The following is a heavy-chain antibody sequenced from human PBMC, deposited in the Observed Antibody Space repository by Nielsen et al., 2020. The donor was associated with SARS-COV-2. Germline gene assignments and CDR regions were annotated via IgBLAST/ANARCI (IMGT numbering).Heavy chain of an antibody. CDR1: GYTFTSYY. J-gene: IGHJ5*02. CDR3: ARDYGENYGDYKDENWFDP. D-gene: IGHD4-17*01. V-gene: IGHV1-2*06. CDR2: INPNSGGT. Sequence: ASVKVSCKASGYTFTSYYMHWVRQAPGQGLEWMGRINPNSGGTNYAQKFQGRVTMTRDTSISTAYMELSRLRSDDTAVYYCARDYGENYGDYKDENWFDPWGQGTLVTVSS.